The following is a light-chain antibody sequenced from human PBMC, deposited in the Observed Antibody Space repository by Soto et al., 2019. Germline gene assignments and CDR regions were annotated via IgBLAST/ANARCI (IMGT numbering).Light chain of an antibody. CDR3: AAWDGSLSGVV. CDR2: SNN. Sequence: QSVLTQPPSASGTPGQRVTISCSGSSSNIGSNYVYWYQQLPGTAPKVLIYSNNQRPSGVPDRFSGSKSGTSASLAISGLRSEDEADYYCAAWDGSLSGVVFGGGTKLTVL. CDR1: SSNIGSNY. J-gene: IGLJ2*01. V-gene: IGLV1-47*02.